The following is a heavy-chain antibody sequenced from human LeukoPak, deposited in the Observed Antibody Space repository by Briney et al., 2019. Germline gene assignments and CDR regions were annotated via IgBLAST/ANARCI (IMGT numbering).Heavy chain of an antibody. CDR2: IYYSGST. D-gene: IGHD2/OR15-2a*01. J-gene: IGHJ5*02. CDR3: ARSEYLFPRHRAFNWFDP. V-gene: IGHV4-59*06. CDR1: GGSISSYY. Sequence: SETLSLTCTVSGGSISSYYWSWIRQPPGKGLEWIGYIYYSGSTYYNPSLKSRVTISVDTSKNQFSLELSSVTAADTAVYYCARSEYLFPRHRAFNWFDPWGQGTLVTVSS.